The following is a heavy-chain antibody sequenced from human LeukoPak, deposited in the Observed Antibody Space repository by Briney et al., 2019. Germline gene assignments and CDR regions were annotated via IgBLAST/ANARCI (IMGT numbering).Heavy chain of an antibody. D-gene: IGHD1-1*01. CDR3: AXVAXERVGGVYYFDY. J-gene: IGHJ4*02. CDR1: GFTFSDYD. CDR2: IGTAGDT. Sequence: SGGSLRLSCAASGFTFSDYDMHWVRQPTGKGLEWVAAIGTAGDTYYTGSVKGRFTISRENTKNSLYLQMNSLRAGDTAVYYCAXVAXERVGGVYYFDYWGQGTLVTVSS. V-gene: IGHV3-13*01.